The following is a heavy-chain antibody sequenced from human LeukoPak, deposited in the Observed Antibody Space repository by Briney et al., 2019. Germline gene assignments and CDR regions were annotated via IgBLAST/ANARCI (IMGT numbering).Heavy chain of an antibody. J-gene: IGHJ4*02. D-gene: IGHD1-26*01. V-gene: IGHV4-34*01. CDR3: ARVEELPDC. Sequence: SETLSLTCAVYGGSFSGYYWSWIRQPPGKGLEWIGEINHSGSTNYNPSLKSRVAISEDPSKNQFCLKLSSVTAADTAVYYGARVEELPDCWGQGTLVTVSS. CDR1: GGSFSGYY. CDR2: INHSGST.